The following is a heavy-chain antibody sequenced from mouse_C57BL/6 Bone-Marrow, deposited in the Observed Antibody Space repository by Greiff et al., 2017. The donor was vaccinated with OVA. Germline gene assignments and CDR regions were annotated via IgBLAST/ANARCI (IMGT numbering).Heavy chain of an antibody. CDR2: IYPRDGST. CDR3: ARGVFAY. J-gene: IGHJ3*01. V-gene: IGHV1-85*01. Sequence: QVQLQQSGPELVKPGASVKLSCKASGYTFTSYDINWVKQRPGQGLEWIVWIYPRDGSTKYNEKFKGKATLTVDTSSSTAYMELHSLTSEDSAVYFCARGVFAYWGQGTLVTVSA. CDR1: GYTFTSYD.